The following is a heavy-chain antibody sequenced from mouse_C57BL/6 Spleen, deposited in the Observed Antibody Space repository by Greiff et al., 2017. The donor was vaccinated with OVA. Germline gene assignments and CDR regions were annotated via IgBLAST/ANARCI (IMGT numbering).Heavy chain of an antibody. CDR1: GYTFTSYW. CDR3: ARTVVATEYFDV. J-gene: IGHJ1*03. Sequence: QVQLKQPGAELVRPGSSVKLSCKASGYTFTSYWMHWVKQRPIQGLEWIGNIDPSDSETHYNQKFKDKATLTVDKSSSTAYMQLSSLTSEDSAVYYCARTVVATEYFDVWGTGTTVTVSS. D-gene: IGHD1-1*01. V-gene: IGHV1-52*01. CDR2: IDPSDSET.